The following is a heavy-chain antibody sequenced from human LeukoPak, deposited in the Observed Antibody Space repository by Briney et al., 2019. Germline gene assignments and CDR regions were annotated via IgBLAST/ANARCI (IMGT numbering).Heavy chain of an antibody. CDR2: ISGYNGNT. CDR1: GYTFTSYD. D-gene: IGHD1-26*01. J-gene: IGHJ4*02. CDR3: ARKAGGTTIHYFDY. V-gene: IGHV1-18*01. Sequence: ASVKVSCKASGYTFTSYDISWVRQAPGQGLEWMGWISGYNGNTIYVQKFQGRVTMTTDTSTTTASMELTSLTSDDTAVYYCARKAGGTTIHYFDYWGQGTLVTVSS.